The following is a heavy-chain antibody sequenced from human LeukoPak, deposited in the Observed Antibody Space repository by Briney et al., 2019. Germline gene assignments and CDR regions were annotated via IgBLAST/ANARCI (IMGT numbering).Heavy chain of an antibody. CDR1: GGSISSYY. CDR3: ARARYFDWLFLGGWFDP. Sequence: SETLSLTCTVSGGSISSYYWSWIRQPPGKGLEWIGYIYYSGSTNYNPSLKSRVTISVDTSKNQFSLKLSSVTAADTAVYYCARARYFDWLFLGGWFDPWGQGTLVTVSS. D-gene: IGHD3-9*01. V-gene: IGHV4-59*01. J-gene: IGHJ5*02. CDR2: IYYSGST.